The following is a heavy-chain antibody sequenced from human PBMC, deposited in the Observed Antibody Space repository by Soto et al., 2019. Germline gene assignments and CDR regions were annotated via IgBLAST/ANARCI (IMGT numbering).Heavy chain of an antibody. J-gene: IGHJ5*02. CDR2: IIPILGIA. Sequence: QVQLVQSGAEVKKPGTSVKVSCTASGGTFSSYTISWVRQAPGQGLEWMGRIIPILGIANYAQKFQGRVTITADKSTSTAYMELSSLRSEDTAVYYCARDPSYYGSGSYYGAGWFDPWGQGTLVTVSS. D-gene: IGHD3-10*01. V-gene: IGHV1-69*08. CDR1: GGTFSSYT. CDR3: ARDPSYYGSGSYYGAGWFDP.